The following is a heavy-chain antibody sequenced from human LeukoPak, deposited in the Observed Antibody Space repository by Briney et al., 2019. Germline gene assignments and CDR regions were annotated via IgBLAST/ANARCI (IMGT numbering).Heavy chain of an antibody. D-gene: IGHD1-26*01. CDR1: GGTLSSYG. J-gene: IGHJ5*02. V-gene: IGHV1-69*04. CDR3: ARPRGGGGSGHKWFEP. CDR2: IIPIVNRA. Sequence: GASVTVSCKASGGTLSSYGIGWVRQAPGQGLEWMGRIIPIVNRANSAQRFQGRVTITADTSTNTVYMELSSLRSDDTAVHYCARPRGGGGSGHKWFEPWGQGTL.